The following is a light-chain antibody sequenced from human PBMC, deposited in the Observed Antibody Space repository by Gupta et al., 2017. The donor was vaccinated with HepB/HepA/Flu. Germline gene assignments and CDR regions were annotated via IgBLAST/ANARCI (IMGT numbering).Light chain of an antibody. J-gene: IGKJ1*01. V-gene: IGKV1-5*03. CDR1: QSINSL. Sequence: DIQMTQSPSTLSASVGDRVTITCRASQSINSLLAWYQQKPGKAPNLLIYKASSLERGVPSRLSGSKSGTEFTLTINSLQPDDFATYYCQEYNNYSGTFGQGTKVEVK. CDR3: QEYNNYSGT. CDR2: KAS.